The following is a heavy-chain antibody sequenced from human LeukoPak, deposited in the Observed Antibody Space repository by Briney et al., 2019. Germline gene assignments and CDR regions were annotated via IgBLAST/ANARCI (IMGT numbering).Heavy chain of an antibody. J-gene: IGHJ4*02. Sequence: KTGESLKISCQGSGYSFNSYWIAWVRQLPGKGLEWMGIIYPDDSDTRYSPSFQGQVTISADKSISTANLQWSSLKASDTAIYYCARREYYGDYYFDYWGQGTLVTVSS. D-gene: IGHD4-17*01. CDR2: IYPDDSDT. CDR3: ARREYYGDYYFDY. CDR1: GYSFNSYW. V-gene: IGHV5-51*01.